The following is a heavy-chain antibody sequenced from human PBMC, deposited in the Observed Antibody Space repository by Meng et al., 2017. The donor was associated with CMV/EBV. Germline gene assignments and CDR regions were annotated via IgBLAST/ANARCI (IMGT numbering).Heavy chain of an antibody. CDR3: ARGLDPTTVENWFDP. V-gene: IGHV1-8*01. J-gene: IGHJ5*02. Sequence: ASVKVSCNASGYTFTSYDINWVRQATGQGLEWMGWMNPNSGNTGYAQKFQGRVTMTRNTSISTAYMELSSLRSEDTAVYYCARGLDPTTVENWFDPWGQGTLVTVSS. D-gene: IGHD4-23*01. CDR1: GYTFTSYD. CDR2: MNPNSGNT.